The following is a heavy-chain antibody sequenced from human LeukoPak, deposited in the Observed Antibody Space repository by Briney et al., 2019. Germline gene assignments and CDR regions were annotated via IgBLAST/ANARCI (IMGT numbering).Heavy chain of an antibody. D-gene: IGHD4-11*01. V-gene: IGHV4-38-2*02. CDR1: GYSISSGYL. CDR2: IYYSGST. J-gene: IGHJ6*03. CDR3: ARATTVTPHYYYYYYMDV. Sequence: SETLSLTCTVSGYSISSGYLWGWIRQPPGKGLEWIGSIYYSGSTYYNPSLKSRVTISVDTSKNQFSLKLSSVTAADTAVYYCARATTVTPHYYYYYYMDVWGKGTTVTVSS.